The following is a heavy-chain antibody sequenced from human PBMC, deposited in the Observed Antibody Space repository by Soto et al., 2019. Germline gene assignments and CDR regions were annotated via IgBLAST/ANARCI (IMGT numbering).Heavy chain of an antibody. V-gene: IGHV1-69*13. CDR1: GGTFSSYA. CDR2: IIPIFGTA. D-gene: IGHD2-15*01. J-gene: IGHJ6*02. CDR3: ARRVVVVAATDYYYYGMDV. Sequence: SVKVSCKASGGTFSSYAISWVRQAPGQGLEWMGGIIPIFGTANYAQKFQGRVTITADESTSTAYMELSSLRSEDTAVYYCARRVVVVAATDYYYYGMDVWGQGTTVTVSS.